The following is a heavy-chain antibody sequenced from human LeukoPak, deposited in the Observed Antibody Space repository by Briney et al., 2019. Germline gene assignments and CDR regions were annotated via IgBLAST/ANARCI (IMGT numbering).Heavy chain of an antibody. D-gene: IGHD3-10*01. CDR2: ISGSGGSI. V-gene: IGHV3-23*01. J-gene: IGHJ4*02. CDR3: AKAYGSGSRPFPFDY. Sequence: GGPLRLSCAASGFTFSSYAMLWPRQAPGKGLEWVSAISGSGGSIYYADSVKGRFTISRDNSKNTLYLQMNSLRAEDTAVYYCAKAYGSGSRPFPFDYWGQGTLVTVSS. CDR1: GFTFSSYA.